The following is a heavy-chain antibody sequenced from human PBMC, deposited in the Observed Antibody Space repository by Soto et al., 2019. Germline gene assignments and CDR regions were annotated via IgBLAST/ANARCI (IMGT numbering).Heavy chain of an antibody. CDR3: ARGPAIAAPISGKIFDY. Sequence: QVQLQQRGAGLLKPSETLSLTCAVYGGSFSGYYWSWIRQPPGKGLEWIGEINHSGSTNYNPSLKSRVTISVDTSKNQFSLKLSSVTAADTAVYYCARGPAIAAPISGKIFDYWGQGTLVTVSS. J-gene: IGHJ4*02. CDR1: GGSFSGYY. V-gene: IGHV4-34*01. D-gene: IGHD6-6*01. CDR2: INHSGST.